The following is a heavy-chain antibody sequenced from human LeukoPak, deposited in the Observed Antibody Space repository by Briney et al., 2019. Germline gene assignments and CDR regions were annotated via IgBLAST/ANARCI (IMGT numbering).Heavy chain of an antibody. CDR3: ARAYWDYDSSGYSIYYFGY. CDR1: GGTFSSYA. D-gene: IGHD3-22*01. V-gene: IGHV1-69*13. J-gene: IGHJ4*02. Sequence: SVKVSCKASGGTFSSYAISWVRQAPGQGLEWMGGIIPIFGTANYAQKFQGRVTITADESTSTAYMELSSLRSEDTAVYYCARAYWDYDSSGYSIYYFGYWGQGTLVTVSS. CDR2: IIPIFGTA.